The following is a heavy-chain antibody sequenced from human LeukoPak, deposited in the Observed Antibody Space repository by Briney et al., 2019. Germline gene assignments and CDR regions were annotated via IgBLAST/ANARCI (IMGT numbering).Heavy chain of an antibody. V-gene: IGHV1-69*13. Sequence: SVKVSCKASGGTFSSYAISWVRQAPGQGLEWMGGIIPIFGTTNYAQKFQGRVTITADESTSTAYMELSSLRSEDTAVYYCARAQQFTTNWFDPWGQGTLVTVSS. CDR1: GGTFSSYA. CDR2: IIPIFGTT. CDR3: ARAQQFTTNWFDP. D-gene: IGHD6-13*01. J-gene: IGHJ5*02.